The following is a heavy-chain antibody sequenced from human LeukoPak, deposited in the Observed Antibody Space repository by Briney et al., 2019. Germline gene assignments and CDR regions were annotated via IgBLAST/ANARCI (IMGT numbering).Heavy chain of an antibody. CDR2: ISYDGSNK. Sequence: PGGSLRLSRAASGFTFSSYGMHWVRQAPGKGLEWVAVISYDGSNKYYADSVKGRFTISRDNSKNTLYLQMNSLRAEDTAVYYCAKGVAIAARRGPPQHWGQGTLVTVSS. V-gene: IGHV3-30*18. D-gene: IGHD6-6*01. CDR1: GFTFSSYG. J-gene: IGHJ1*01. CDR3: AKGVAIAARRGPPQH.